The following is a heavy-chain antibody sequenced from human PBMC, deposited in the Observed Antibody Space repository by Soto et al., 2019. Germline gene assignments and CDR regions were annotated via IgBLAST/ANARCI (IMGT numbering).Heavy chain of an antibody. V-gene: IGHV3-21*01. Sequence: PGGSLRLSCAASGFTFSSYSMNWVRQAPGKGLEWVSSISSSSSYIYYADSVKGRFTISRDNAKNSLYLQMNSLRAEDTAVYYCASGNWNDVHSWFDPWGQGTLVTVSS. CDR3: ASGNWNDVHSWFDP. CDR2: ISSSSSYI. CDR1: GFTFSSYS. D-gene: IGHD1-1*01. J-gene: IGHJ5*02.